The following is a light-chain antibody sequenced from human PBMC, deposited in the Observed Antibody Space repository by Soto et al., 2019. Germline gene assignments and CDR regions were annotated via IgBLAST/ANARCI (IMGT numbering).Light chain of an antibody. CDR3: QQGNTFPPLS. V-gene: IGKV1-12*01. CDR2: ASS. J-gene: IGKJ4*01. Sequence: IQMTQSPSSVSASVGDRVTITCRASQDISTWLAWYQQKPGKAPQLLIFASSTLHRGVPSRFSGRGSGTDFTLTIDSLQPEDFATYYCQQGNTFPPLSFGGGTKVEIK. CDR1: QDISTW.